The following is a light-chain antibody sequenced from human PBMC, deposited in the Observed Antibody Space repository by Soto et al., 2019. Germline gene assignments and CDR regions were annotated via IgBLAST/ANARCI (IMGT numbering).Light chain of an antibody. J-gene: IGLJ1*01. CDR3: QSYDSSLCGSGV. CDR2: GNN. CDR1: SSNIGAGYD. Sequence: QSVLTQPPSVSGAPGQTVTISCTGSSSNIGAGYDVHWYQQLPGTAPKLLIYGNNNRPSGVPDRFSGSKSGTSASLAITGLQAEDEADNYCQSYDSSLCGSGVFGTGTKLTVL. V-gene: IGLV1-40*01.